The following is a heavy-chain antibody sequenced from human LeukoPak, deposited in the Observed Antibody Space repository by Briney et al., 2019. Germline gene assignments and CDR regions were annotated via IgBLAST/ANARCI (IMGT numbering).Heavy chain of an antibody. CDR1: GFSFRSYW. Sequence: PGGSLRLSCAGSGFSFRSYWMSWVRQAPGKCLEWVASIIQDGSEIHYLESVKGRFTISRDNAKSSLFLQMKSLRVEDTAVYYCARLRDDVTKFDSWGQGTLVTVSS. CDR2: IIQDGSEI. V-gene: IGHV3-7*01. D-gene: IGHD2-8*01. J-gene: IGHJ4*02. CDR3: ARLRDDVTKFDS.